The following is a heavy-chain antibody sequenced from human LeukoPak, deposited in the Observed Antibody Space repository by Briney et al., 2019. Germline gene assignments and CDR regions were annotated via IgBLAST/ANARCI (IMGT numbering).Heavy chain of an antibody. D-gene: IGHD3-10*01. CDR3: AKDNKYYYGSGSYYIFDY. V-gene: IGHV3-21*04. CDR2: ISSSSSYI. CDR1: GFTFSSYS. J-gene: IGHJ4*02. Sequence: GGSLRLSCAASGFTFSSYSMNWVRQAPGKGLEWVSSISSSSSYIYYADSVKGRFTISRDYSKNTLYLQMNSLRAEDTAVHYCAKDNKYYYGSGSYYIFDYWGQGTLVTVSS.